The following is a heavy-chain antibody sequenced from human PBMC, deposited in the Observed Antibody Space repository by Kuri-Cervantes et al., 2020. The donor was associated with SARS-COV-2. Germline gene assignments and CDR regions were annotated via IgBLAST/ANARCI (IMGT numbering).Heavy chain of an antibody. V-gene: IGHV4-34*01. CDR3: ARGHILGSYYYMDV. CDR2: IDHSGRS. J-gene: IGHJ6*03. Sequence: SQTLALTRAVYGVSFSGYYWNWIRQPPGKGLEWIGEIDHSGRSNYNPSLKSRVTISVDTSKNQFSLKLRSVTAADTALYCCARGHILGSYYYMDVWGKGTTVTVSS. CDR1: GVSFSGYY. D-gene: IGHD2-21*01.